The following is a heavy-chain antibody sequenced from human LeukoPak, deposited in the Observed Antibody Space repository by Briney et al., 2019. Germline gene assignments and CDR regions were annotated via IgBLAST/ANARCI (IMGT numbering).Heavy chain of an antibody. J-gene: IGHJ4*02. V-gene: IGHV3-23*01. CDR3: AKGLGFWSGYYTPFDY. CDR1: GFTFSSYA. CDR2: ITASGGST. Sequence: GGSLRLSCAASGFTFSSYAMSWVRQTPGKGLEWVSGITASGGSTYHADSVKGRFTISRDNSINTLNLQMNNLRAEHTAIYYCAKGLGFWSGYYTPFDYWGQGSSVTVSS. D-gene: IGHD3-3*01.